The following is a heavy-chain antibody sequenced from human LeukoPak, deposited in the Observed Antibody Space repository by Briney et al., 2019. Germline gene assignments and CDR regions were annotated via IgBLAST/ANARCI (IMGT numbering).Heavy chain of an antibody. V-gene: IGHV5-51*01. D-gene: IGHD6-19*01. J-gene: IGHJ1*01. CDR1: GYSFTSYW. Sequence: GESLKISCKGSGYSFTSYWIGWVRQMPGKGLEWMGIIYPGDPDTRYSPSFQGQVTISADKSISTAYLQWSSLKASDTAMYYCARHIAVAGQGVYFQHWGQGTLVTVSS. CDR3: ARHIAVAGQGVYFQH. CDR2: IYPGDPDT.